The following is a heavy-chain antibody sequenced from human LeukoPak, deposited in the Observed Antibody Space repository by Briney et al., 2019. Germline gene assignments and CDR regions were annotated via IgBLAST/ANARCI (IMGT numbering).Heavy chain of an antibody. CDR3: ARDRRQYSSSWYAFDY. D-gene: IGHD6-13*01. J-gene: IGHJ4*02. CDR1: GGTFISYA. CDR2: IMPIFGTA. V-gene: IGHV1-69*01. Sequence: SVKVSCKASGGTFISYAISWVRQAPGQGREWRGGIMPIFGTANYAQKFQGRVTITADESTSTAYMEVRSLRSEDTAVYYCARDRRQYSSSWYAFDYWGQGTLVTVSS.